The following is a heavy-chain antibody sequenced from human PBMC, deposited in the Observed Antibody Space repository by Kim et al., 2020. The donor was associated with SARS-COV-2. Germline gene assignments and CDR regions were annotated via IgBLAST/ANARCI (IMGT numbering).Heavy chain of an antibody. D-gene: IGHD5-18*01. CDR1: GGTFSSYA. CDR2: IIPIFGTA. V-gene: IGHV1-69*13. Sequence: SVKVSCKASGGTFSSYAISWVRQAPGQGLEWMGGIIPIFGTANYAQKFQGRVTITADESTSTAYMELSSLRSEDTAVYYCASGRDTAMDRFDYWGQGTLVTVSS. CDR3: ASGRDTAMDRFDY. J-gene: IGHJ4*02.